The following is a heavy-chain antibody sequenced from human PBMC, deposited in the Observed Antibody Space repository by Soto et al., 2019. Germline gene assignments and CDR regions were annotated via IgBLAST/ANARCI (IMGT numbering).Heavy chain of an antibody. D-gene: IGHD2-2*01. CDR3: ARDCSSTRCMVGVYYGMDV. J-gene: IGHJ6*02. V-gene: IGHV1-69*01. Sequence: QVQLVQSGAEVKKPGSSVKVSCKASGGTFSSYAISWVRQAPGQGLEWMGGIIPIFGTANYAQKFQGRVTITADESTSTAYMELSSLRSEDTAVYYCARDCSSTRCMVGVYYGMDVWGQGTTVTVSS. CDR2: IIPIFGTA. CDR1: GGTFSSYA.